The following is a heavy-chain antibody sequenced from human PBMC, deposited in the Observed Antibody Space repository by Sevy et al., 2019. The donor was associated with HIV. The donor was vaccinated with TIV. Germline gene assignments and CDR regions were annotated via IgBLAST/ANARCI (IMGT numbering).Heavy chain of an antibody. J-gene: IGHJ3*02. D-gene: IGHD2-2*01. Sequence: SETLSLTCAVYGGSFSGYYWSWIRQPPGKGLEWIGEIKHSGSTNYNPSLKSRVTISVDTSKNQFSLKLGSVTAADTAVYYCARHCTGTSCSHAFDIWGQGTMVTVSS. CDR2: IKHSGST. CDR1: GGSFSGYY. CDR3: ARHCTGTSCSHAFDI. V-gene: IGHV4-34*01.